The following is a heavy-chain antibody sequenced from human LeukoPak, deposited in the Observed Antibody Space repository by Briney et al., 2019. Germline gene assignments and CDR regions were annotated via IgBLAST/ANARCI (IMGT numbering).Heavy chain of an antibody. J-gene: IGHJ4*02. Sequence: ASVQVSCKESGYTFTSYYMHWLRQAPRQGLEWMGTINPSGGSTSYAQKFQGRVTMTRDTTTSTVYMELSSLRSEDTAVYYCAREGVGVTTGDYWGQGTLVTVSS. CDR2: INPSGGST. CDR3: AREGVGVTTGDY. CDR1: GYTFTSYY. V-gene: IGHV1-46*01. D-gene: IGHD1-26*01.